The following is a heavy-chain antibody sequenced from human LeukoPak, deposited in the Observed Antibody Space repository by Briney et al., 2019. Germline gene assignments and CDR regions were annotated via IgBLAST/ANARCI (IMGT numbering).Heavy chain of an antibody. J-gene: IGHJ3*02. D-gene: IGHD3-22*01. CDR3: ARGPYSYDSSGAFDI. V-gene: IGHV4-39*07. Sequence: SETLSLTCTVSGGSISNSNYYWGWIRQPPGKGLEWIGSIYYRGSTYYNPSLKSRVTVSVDTSKNQFSLKLSSVTAADTAVYFCARGPYSYDSSGAFDIWGQGTMVTASS. CDR1: GGSISNSNYY. CDR2: IYYRGST.